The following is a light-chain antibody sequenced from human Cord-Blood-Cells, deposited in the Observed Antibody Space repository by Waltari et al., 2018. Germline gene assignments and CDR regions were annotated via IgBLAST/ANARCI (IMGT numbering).Light chain of an antibody. CDR2: EGS. CDR3: CSYAGSLV. V-gene: IGLV2-23*01. J-gene: IGLJ2*01. Sequence: QSALTQPDSVSGSPGQSITISCTGTSSDVGSYNLVSWYQQHPGKAPKLMIYEGSKRPSGGSNLFSVSKSGHTASLTISGPQAEDEADYYCCSYAGSLVFGGCTKLTVL. CDR1: SSDVGSYNL.